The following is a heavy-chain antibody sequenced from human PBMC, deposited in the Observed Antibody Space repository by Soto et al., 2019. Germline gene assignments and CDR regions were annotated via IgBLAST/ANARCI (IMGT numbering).Heavy chain of an antibody. D-gene: IGHD6-6*01. CDR2: INPYNGST. V-gene: IGHV1-46*01. Sequence: GASVKVSCKASGYTFTNYHIHWVRQAPGQGLEWMGIINPYNGSTTYAHKLQGRVTMTTDTSTSTAYMELRSLRSDDTAVYYCARARAARPHYYYYYYMDVWGKGTTVTVSS. J-gene: IGHJ6*03. CDR1: GYTFTNYH. CDR3: ARARAARPHYYYYYYMDV.